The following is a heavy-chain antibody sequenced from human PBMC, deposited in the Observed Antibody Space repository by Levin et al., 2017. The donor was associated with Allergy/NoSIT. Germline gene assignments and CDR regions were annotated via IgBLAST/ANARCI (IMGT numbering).Heavy chain of an antibody. V-gene: IGHV4-59*01. Sequence: TSETLSLTCTVSGGSISSYYWSWIRQPPGKGLEWIGYIYYSGSTNYNPSLKSRVTISVDTSKNQFSLKLSSVTAADTAVYYCARVLALEGYDFWSGYYLKREYYGMDVWGQGTTVTVSS. CDR1: GGSISSYY. J-gene: IGHJ6*02. CDR2: IYYSGST. CDR3: ARVLALEGYDFWSGYYLKREYYGMDV. D-gene: IGHD3-3*01.